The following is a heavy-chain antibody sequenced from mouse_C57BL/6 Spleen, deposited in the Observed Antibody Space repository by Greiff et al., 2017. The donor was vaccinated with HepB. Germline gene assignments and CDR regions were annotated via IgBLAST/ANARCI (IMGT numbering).Heavy chain of an antibody. Sequence: VQLQQSGPELVKPGASVKISCKASGYTFTDYYMNWVKQSHGKSLEWIGDINPNNGGTSYNQKFKGKATLTVDKSSSTAYMELRSLTSEDSAVYYCARRTTVADYWGQGTTLTVSS. V-gene: IGHV1-26*01. D-gene: IGHD1-1*01. CDR2: INPNNGGT. J-gene: IGHJ2*01. CDR1: GYTFTDYY. CDR3: ARRTTVADY.